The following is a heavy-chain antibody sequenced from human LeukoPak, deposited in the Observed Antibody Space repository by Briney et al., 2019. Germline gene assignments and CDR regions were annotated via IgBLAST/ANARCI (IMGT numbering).Heavy chain of an antibody. V-gene: IGHV3-21*01. Sequence: NPGGSLRLSCEASGFTFSDYTMNWVRQAPGKGLEWVSSISNDKSYIKYADSVKGRFSISRDNTKNSLFLEMRSLRVEDTAVYFCARDYYDSSASATFDYWGQGNLVTVSS. D-gene: IGHD3-22*01. CDR3: ARDYYDSSASATFDY. CDR2: ISNDKSYI. CDR1: GFTFSDYT. J-gene: IGHJ4*02.